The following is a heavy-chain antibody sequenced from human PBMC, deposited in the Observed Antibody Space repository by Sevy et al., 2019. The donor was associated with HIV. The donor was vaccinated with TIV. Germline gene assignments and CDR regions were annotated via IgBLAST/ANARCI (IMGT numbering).Heavy chain of an antibody. D-gene: IGHD1-1*01. CDR3: ANWYNWNDPRGSYYFDY. J-gene: IGHJ4*02. CDR1: GFTFSSYA. Sequence: GGSLRLSCAASGFTFSSYAMSWVRQAPGKGLEWVSAISGSGGSTYYADSVKGRFTISRDNSKNTLYLQMNSLRAEETAVYYCANWYNWNDPRGSYYFDYWGQGTLVTVSS. V-gene: IGHV3-23*01. CDR2: ISGSGGST.